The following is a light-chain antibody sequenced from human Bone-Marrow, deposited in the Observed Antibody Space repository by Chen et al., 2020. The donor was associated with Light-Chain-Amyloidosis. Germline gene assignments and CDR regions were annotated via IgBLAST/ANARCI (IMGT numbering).Light chain of an antibody. Sequence: SYVLNHPSSVSVAPGQTAPIAWGGNNIGSTSVHWYQQTPGQAPLLVVDDDSDRPSGIPERLSGANSGNTATLTISRGEAGDEADYYCQVWDRSSDRPVFGGGTKLTVL. CDR2: DDS. CDR1: NIGSTS. V-gene: IGLV3-21*02. J-gene: IGLJ3*02. CDR3: QVWDRSSDRPV.